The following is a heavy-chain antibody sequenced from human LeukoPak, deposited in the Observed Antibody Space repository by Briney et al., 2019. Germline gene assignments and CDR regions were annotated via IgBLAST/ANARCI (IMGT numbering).Heavy chain of an antibody. CDR1: GGSFSGYY. J-gene: IGHJ4*02. D-gene: IGHD3-16*01. V-gene: IGHV4-34*01. Sequence: SDTLSLTCAVYGGSFSGYYWSWIRQPPGKGLEWIGEINHSGSTNYNPSLKSRVTISIDTSKNQFSLKLSSVTAADTAVYYCARAGGVYWGQGTQVTVSS. CDR3: ARAGGVY. CDR2: INHSGST.